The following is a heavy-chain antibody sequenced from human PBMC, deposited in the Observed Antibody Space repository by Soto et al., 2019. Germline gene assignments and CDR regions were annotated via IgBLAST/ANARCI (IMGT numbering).Heavy chain of an antibody. V-gene: IGHV3-30*03. Sequence: QVQLVESGGGVVQPGRSLRLSCAASGFTFSSYGMHWVRQAPGKGLEWVAVISYDGSNKYYADSVKGRFTISRDNSKTTLYLQMNSLRAEDTAVYYCAQIWGYNAALDYWGQGTLVTVSS. CDR3: AQIWGYNAALDY. J-gene: IGHJ4*02. CDR1: GFTFSSYG. D-gene: IGHD3-10*01. CDR2: ISYDGSNK.